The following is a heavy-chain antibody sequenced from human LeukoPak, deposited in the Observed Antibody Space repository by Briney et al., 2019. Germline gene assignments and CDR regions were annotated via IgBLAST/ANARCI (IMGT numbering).Heavy chain of an antibody. V-gene: IGHV4-61*02. D-gene: IGHD6-6*01. CDR1: GGSISSGSYY. CDR2: VYSGGST. Sequence: SETLSLTCTVSGGSISSGSYYWSWIRQPAGEGLEWIGRVYSGGSTNYNPSLKSRVTISVDTSKNQFSLKLSSVTAADTAVYYCARDPTDSSSSWGQGTLVTVSS. CDR3: ARDPTDSSSS. J-gene: IGHJ5*02.